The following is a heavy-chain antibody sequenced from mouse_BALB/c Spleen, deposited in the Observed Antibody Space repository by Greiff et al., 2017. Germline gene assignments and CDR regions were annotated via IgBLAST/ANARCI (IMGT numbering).Heavy chain of an antibody. V-gene: IGHV5-6-5*01. CDR2: ISSGGST. J-gene: IGHJ4*01. CDR1: GFTFSSYA. CDR3: ARGYGNYRYAMDY. Sequence: DVKLVESGGGLVKPGGSLKLSCAASGFTFSSYAMSWVRQTPEKRLEWVASISSGGSTYYPDSVKGRFTISRDNARNILYLQMSSLRSEDTAMYYCARGYGNYRYAMDYWGQGTSVTVSS. D-gene: IGHD2-10*02.